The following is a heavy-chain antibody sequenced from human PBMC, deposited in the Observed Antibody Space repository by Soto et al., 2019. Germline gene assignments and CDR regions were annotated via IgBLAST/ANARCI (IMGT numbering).Heavy chain of an antibody. V-gene: IGHV4-31*03. Sequence: QVQLQASGPGLVKPSQTLSLTCTVSGDSISSGGYNWNWIRQSPGKGLEWIGYIYNSEITHYNPSLKSRVTISIDTSTNHFSLRLSSVTAADTAVYFCARGGSRHGADAFDIWGQGTMVTVSS. D-gene: IGHD3-10*01. CDR3: ARGGSRHGADAFDI. J-gene: IGHJ3*02. CDR1: GDSISSGGYN. CDR2: IYNSEIT.